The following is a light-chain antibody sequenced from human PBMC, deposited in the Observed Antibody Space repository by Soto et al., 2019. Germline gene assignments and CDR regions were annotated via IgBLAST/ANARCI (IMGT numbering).Light chain of an antibody. CDR2: EVS. Sequence: QSVLTQPPSASGSPGQSVTISCTGTSSDVGGYDYVSWYQQHPGKVPKLMIYEVSKRPSGVPDRFSGSKSGNTASLTVSGLQAEDEADYYCSSYAGSNILFGGGTQLTVL. V-gene: IGLV2-8*01. CDR1: SSDVGGYDY. J-gene: IGLJ2*01. CDR3: SSYAGSNIL.